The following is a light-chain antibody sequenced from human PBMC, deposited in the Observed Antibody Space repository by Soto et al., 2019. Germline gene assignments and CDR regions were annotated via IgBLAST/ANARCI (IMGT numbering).Light chain of an antibody. CDR1: QSISGDY. Sequence: ELVLTQSPGSLSLSPGERATLSCWASQSISGDYLAWYQQKPGRAPRLLIYGASNRATGIPDRFRGSGSGTDFSLTITILEPEDFAVYYCQQYGRSAIFTLGPGTTVEVK. V-gene: IGKV3-20*01. CDR2: GAS. J-gene: IGKJ3*01. CDR3: QQYGRSAIFT.